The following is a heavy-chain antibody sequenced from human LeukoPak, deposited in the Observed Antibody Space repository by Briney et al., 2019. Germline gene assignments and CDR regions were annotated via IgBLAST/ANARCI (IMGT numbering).Heavy chain of an antibody. V-gene: IGHV3-23*01. CDR3: AKLSTMTTYGYFDY. CDR2: ISGSGGST. D-gene: IGHD4-11*01. Sequence: GGSLRLSCAASGFTFSSYDMSWVRQAPGKGLEWVSAISGSGGSTYYADSVKGRINIFRENNKNSLYLQMNRLRAEDTAAYYCAKLSTMTTYGYFDYWGQGTLVTVSS. J-gene: IGHJ4*02. CDR1: GFTFSSYD.